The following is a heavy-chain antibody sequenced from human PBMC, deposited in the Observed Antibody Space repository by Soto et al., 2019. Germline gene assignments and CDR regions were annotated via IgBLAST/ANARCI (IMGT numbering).Heavy chain of an antibody. CDR2: IIPIFGTA. CDR3: ARGVTSTGYYDSSGSDY. J-gene: IGHJ4*02. D-gene: IGHD3-22*01. CDR1: GGTFSSYA. Sequence: SVKVSCKASGGTFSSYAISWVRQAPGQGLEWMGGIIPIFGTANYAQKFQGRVTITADESTSTAYMELSSLRSEDTAVYYCARGVTSTGYYDSSGSDYWGQGTLVTVSS. V-gene: IGHV1-69*13.